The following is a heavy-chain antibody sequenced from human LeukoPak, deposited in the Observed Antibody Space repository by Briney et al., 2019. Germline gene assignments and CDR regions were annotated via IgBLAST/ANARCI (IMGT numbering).Heavy chain of an antibody. CDR1: GYTFTSYD. CDR3: ARGLNYYDSSGYYYDARFDY. J-gene: IGHJ4*02. CDR2: ISTYDDNT. Sequence: GASVKVSCKASGYTFTSYDINWVRQAPGQGLEWMGWISTYDDNTNYAQKFQGRVTMTTDTSTSTAYMELRSLRSDDTAVYFCARGLNYYDSSGYYYDARFDYWGQGTLVTVSS. D-gene: IGHD3-22*01. V-gene: IGHV1-18*01.